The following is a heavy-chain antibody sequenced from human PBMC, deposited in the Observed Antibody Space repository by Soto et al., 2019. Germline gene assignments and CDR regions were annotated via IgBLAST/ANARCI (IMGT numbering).Heavy chain of an antibody. CDR2: IYYSGST. V-gene: IGHV4-31*03. J-gene: IGHJ3*02. Sequence: QVQLQESGPGLVKPSQTLSLTCTVSGGSISSGGYYWSWIRQHPGKGLEWIGYIYYSGSTYYNPSHKSRVTISVDTSKNNFSLKLSSVTAADTAVYYCASPSSYSSSWYGDAFDIWGQGTMVTVSS. D-gene: IGHD6-13*01. CDR3: ASPSSYSSSWYGDAFDI. CDR1: GGSISSGGYY.